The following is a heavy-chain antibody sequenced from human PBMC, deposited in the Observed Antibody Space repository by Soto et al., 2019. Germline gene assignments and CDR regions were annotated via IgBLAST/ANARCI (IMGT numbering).Heavy chain of an antibody. J-gene: IGHJ5*02. Sequence: GGSLRLSCAASGFTYSSYAMNWVRQAPGKGLEWVSAISGSGGSTYYADSVKGRFTISRDNSKNTLYLQMNSLRAEDTAVYYCAKDPTVRNWFDPWGQGTLVTVSS. CDR2: ISGSGGST. V-gene: IGHV3-23*01. CDR1: GFTYSSYA. CDR3: AKDPTVRNWFDP.